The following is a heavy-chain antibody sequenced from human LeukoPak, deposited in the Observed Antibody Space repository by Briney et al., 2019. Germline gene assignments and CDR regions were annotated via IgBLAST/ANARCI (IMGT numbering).Heavy chain of an antibody. CDR1: GFTFTRAW. D-gene: IGHD2-2*01. V-gene: IGHV3-7*01. CDR3: ARDGLPVALTS. CDR2: INPDESEK. J-gene: IGHJ5*02. Sequence: GGSLRLSCIASGFTFTRAWMTWVRQAPGKGLEWVANINPDESEKNYVDSVKGRFTISRDNGKNSLFLQMNSLRAEDTAVYYCARDGLPVALTSWGRGTLVTVTS.